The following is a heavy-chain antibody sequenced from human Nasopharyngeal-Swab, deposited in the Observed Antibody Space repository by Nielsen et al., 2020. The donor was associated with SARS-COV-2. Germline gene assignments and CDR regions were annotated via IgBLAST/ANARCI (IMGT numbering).Heavy chain of an antibody. D-gene: IGHD6-13*01. CDR3: ARAEQLSLV. V-gene: IGHV1-8*01. CDR2: MNPNSGNT. Sequence: ERQMPGKGLEWMGWMNPNSGNTGYAQKFQGRVTMTRNTSISTAYMELSSLRSEDTAVYYCARAEQLSLVWGQGTLVTVSS. J-gene: IGHJ4*02.